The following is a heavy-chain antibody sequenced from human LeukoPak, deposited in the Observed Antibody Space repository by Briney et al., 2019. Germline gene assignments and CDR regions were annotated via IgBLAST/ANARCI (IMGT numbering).Heavy chain of an antibody. D-gene: IGHD5-18*01. CDR3: ARDTGGGYSCYDC. V-gene: IGHV3-7*01. J-gene: IGHJ4*02. Sequence: GGSLRLSCAASGFTVGRYGVGWTRHAPGKGLEWVANIKQDGREKYHVDSVKGRFTISRDNAKNSLYLQMNSLRAEDTAVYYCARDTGGGYSCYDCGGQGTLVTVSS. CDR2: IKQDGREK. CDR1: GFTVGRYG.